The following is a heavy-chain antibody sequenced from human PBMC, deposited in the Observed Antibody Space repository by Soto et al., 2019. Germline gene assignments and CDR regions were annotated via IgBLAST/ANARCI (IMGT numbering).Heavy chain of an antibody. V-gene: IGHV4-34*01. Sequence: SETLSLTCAVHRGSFSGDLSSCIRHPLEKEMEWIGEINHSGSTNYNPSLKSRVTISVDTSKNQFSLKLSSVTAADTAVYYCARLSRITMVRGVIITARDYYYGMDVWGQGTTVT. CDR2: INHSGST. CDR1: RGSFSGDL. J-gene: IGHJ6*02. D-gene: IGHD3-10*01. CDR3: ARLSRITMVRGVIITARDYYYGMDV.